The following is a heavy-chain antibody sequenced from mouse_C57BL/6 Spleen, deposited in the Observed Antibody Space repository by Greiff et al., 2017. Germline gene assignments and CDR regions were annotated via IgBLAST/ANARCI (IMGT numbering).Heavy chain of an antibody. J-gene: IGHJ4*01. CDR2: IHPNSGST. D-gene: IGHD2-2*01. V-gene: IGHV1-64*01. Sequence: VQLQQPGAELVKPGASVKLSCKASGYTFTSYWMHWVKQRPGQGLEWIGMIHPNSGSTNYNEKFKSKATLTVDKSSSTAYMQLSSLTSEDSAVYYCAPYGYGGGYAMGYWGQGTSVTVSS. CDR1: GYTFTSYW. CDR3: APYGYGGGYAMGY.